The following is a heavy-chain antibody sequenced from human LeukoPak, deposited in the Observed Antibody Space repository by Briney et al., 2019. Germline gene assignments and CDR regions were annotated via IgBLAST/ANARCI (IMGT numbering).Heavy chain of an antibody. D-gene: IGHD2-2*02. J-gene: IGHJ2*01. CDR3: ARAIVVVPAAIQYFDL. CDR2: IYYSGST. Sequence: SETLCLTCTVPGGSISRDYWSWIRQPLGKGLEWIGYIYYSGSTNYNPSLKSRVTISVDTSKNQFSLKLSSVTAADTAVYYCARAIVVVPAAIQYFDLWGRGTLVTVSS. V-gene: IGHV4-59*12. CDR1: GGSISRDY.